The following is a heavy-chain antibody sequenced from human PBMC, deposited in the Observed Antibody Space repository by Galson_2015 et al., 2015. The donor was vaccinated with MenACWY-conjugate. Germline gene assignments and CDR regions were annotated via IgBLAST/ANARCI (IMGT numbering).Heavy chain of an antibody. V-gene: IGHV1-69*13. D-gene: IGHD1-26*01. CDR3: ARAPVGATVYYYGMDV. Sequence: SVKVSCKASGGTFSSYAISWVRQAPGQGLEWMGGIIPIFGTANYAQKFQGRVTITADESTSTAYMELSSLRSEDMAVYYCARAPVGATVYYYGMDVWGQGTTVTVSS. J-gene: IGHJ6*02. CDR2: IIPIFGTA. CDR1: GGTFSSYA.